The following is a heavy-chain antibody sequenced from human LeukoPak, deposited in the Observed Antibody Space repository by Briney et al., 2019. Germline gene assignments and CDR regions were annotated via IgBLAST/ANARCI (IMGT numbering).Heavy chain of an antibody. CDR2: IYYSGST. V-gene: IGHV4-59*01. J-gene: IGHJ5*02. CDR3: ARGKGIQLPPDP. Sequence: SETLSLTCTVSGVSISGYYWSWIRQPPGKGLEWIGYIYYSGSTNYNPSLKSRVGISVDTSKSQCSLKLSSVTAADTAVYYCARGKGIQLPPDPWGQRTLVTVSS. CDR1: GVSISGYY. D-gene: IGHD5-18*01.